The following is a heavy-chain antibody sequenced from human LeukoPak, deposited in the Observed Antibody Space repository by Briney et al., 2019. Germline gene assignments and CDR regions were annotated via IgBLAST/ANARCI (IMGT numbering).Heavy chain of an antibody. CDR3: AEGKFHDAFDI. CDR1: DGSISSYY. CDR2: IYYSGST. V-gene: IGHV4-59*01. J-gene: IGHJ3*02. D-gene: IGHD3-10*01. Sequence: SETLSLTCTVSDGSISSYYWSWIRQPPGKGLEWIGYIYYSGSTNYNPSLKSRVTISVDTSKKQFSLKLSSVTAADTAVYYCAEGKFHDAFDIWGQGTMVTVSS.